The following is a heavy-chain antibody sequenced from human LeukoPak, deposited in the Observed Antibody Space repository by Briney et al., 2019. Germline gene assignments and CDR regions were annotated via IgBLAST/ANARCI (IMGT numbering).Heavy chain of an antibody. CDR2: INQDGSEE. Sequence: GGSLRLSCAASGFTFSNYWMTRVRQAPGKGLEWVAHINQDGSEEHYMDSAKARFTISRDNAKNSLSLQMNSLRAEDTAVYYCVRDGGVSGYDLLDYWGQGTLVTVSS. J-gene: IGHJ4*02. CDR1: GFTFSNYW. CDR3: VRDGGVSGYDLLDY. V-gene: IGHV3-7*01. D-gene: IGHD5-12*01.